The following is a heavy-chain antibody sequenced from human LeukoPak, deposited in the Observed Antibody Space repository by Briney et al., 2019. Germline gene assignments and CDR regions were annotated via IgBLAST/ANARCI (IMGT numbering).Heavy chain of an antibody. CDR1: GGSISSSSYY. J-gene: IGHJ4*02. D-gene: IGHD3-22*01. CDR3: ARHPETYYDSSGYSGYYFDY. CDR2: IYYSGST. V-gene: IGHV4-39*01. Sequence: SETLSLTCTVSGGSISSSSYYWGWIRQPPGKGLEWIGSIYYSGSTYYNPSLKSRFTISVDTSKNQFSLKLSSVTAADTAVYYCARHPETYYDSSGYSGYYFDYWGQGTLVTVSS.